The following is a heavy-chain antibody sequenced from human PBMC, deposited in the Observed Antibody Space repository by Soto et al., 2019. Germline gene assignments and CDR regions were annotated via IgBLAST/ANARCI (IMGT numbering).Heavy chain of an antibody. CDR3: ARAVMVRRWAHFDY. CDR2: INHSGST. D-gene: IGHD3-10*01. V-gene: IGHV4-34*01. J-gene: IGHJ4*02. Sequence: SETLSLTCAFYGGSFSGYYWSWIRQPPGKGLEWIGEINHSGSTNYNPSLKSRVTISVDTSKNQFSLKLSSVTAADTAVYYCARAVMVRRWAHFDYWGQGTLVTVSS. CDR1: GGSFSGYY.